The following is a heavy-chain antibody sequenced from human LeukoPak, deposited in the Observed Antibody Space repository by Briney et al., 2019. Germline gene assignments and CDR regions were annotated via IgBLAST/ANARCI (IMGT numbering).Heavy chain of an antibody. CDR1: GGSISSCSYY. Sequence: SQTLSLTCTVSGGSISSCSYYWGWIRQPPGKGLEWIGSIYYSGSTYYNPSLKSRVTISVDTSKNQFSLKLSSVTAADTAVYYCARLALGSGWPFDYWGQGTLVTVSS. CDR3: ARLALGSGWPFDY. J-gene: IGHJ4*02. V-gene: IGHV4-39*01. CDR2: IYYSGST. D-gene: IGHD6-19*01.